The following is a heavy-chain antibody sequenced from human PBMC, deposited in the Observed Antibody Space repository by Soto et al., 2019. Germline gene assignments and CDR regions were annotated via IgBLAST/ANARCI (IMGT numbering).Heavy chain of an antibody. D-gene: IGHD1-26*01. Sequence: QAQLVESGGGVVQPGRSLRLSCAASGFTLSSYGMHWVRQAPGKGLEWVAIRWSDGSNKYYANPVKGRFTISRDNSKNTLFLKMNSLRVEDTAMYYCASIESRGADVFDVWGQGTMVTVSS. CDR2: RWSDGSNK. CDR1: GFTLSSYG. V-gene: IGHV3-33*03. J-gene: IGHJ3*01. CDR3: ASIESRGADVFDV.